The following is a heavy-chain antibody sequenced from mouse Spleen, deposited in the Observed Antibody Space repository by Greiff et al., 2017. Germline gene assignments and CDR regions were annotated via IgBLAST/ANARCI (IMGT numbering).Heavy chain of an antibody. V-gene: IGHV5-9-1*01. CDR2: ISSGGSYT. Sequence: EVMLVESGGGLVKPGGSLKLSCAASGFTFSSYAMSWVRQTPEKRLEWVATISSGGSYTYYPDSVKGRFTISRDNAKNTLYLQMSSLRSEDTAMYYCARQGRWAYYFDYWGQGTTLTVSS. J-gene: IGHJ2*01. D-gene: IGHD1-1*01. CDR3: ARQGRWAYYFDY. CDR1: GFTFSSYA.